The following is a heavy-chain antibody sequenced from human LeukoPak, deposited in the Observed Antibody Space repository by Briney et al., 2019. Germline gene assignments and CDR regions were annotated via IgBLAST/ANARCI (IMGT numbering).Heavy chain of an antibody. CDR2: INPNSGGT. D-gene: IGHD3-22*01. V-gene: IGHV1-2*02. CDR3: ARLIPYYYDSSGYFD. Sequence: ASVKVSRKASGYTFTGYYMHWVRQAPGQGLEWMGWINPNSGGTNYAQKFQGRVTMTRDTSISTAYMELSRLRSDDTAVYYCARLIPYYYDSSGYFDWGQGTLVTVSS. J-gene: IGHJ4*02. CDR1: GYTFTGYY.